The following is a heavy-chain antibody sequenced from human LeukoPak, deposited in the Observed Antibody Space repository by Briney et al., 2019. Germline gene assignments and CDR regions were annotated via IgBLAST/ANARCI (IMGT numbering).Heavy chain of an antibody. V-gene: IGHV3-23*01. Sequence: PGGSLRLSCAASGFTFTTYGMTWVRQAPGKGLEWVSVISGSGGSTYYADSVKGRFTISRDNSKNTLYLQMNSLRAEDTAVYYCATHRGWELRVFDYWGQGTLVTVSS. CDR3: ATHRGWELRVFDY. CDR1: GFTFTTYG. CDR2: ISGSGGST. J-gene: IGHJ4*02. D-gene: IGHD1-26*01.